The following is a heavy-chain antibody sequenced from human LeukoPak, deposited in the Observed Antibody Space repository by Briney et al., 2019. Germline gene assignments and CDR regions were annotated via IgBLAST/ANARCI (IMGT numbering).Heavy chain of an antibody. D-gene: IGHD3-22*01. Sequence: ASVKVSCKPSGYTFNTYGISWVRQAPGQGLEWMGWISAYNGNKNYAQKFQGRVTMTTDTSTTTAYMELRSLRSDDTAVYYCARDTAHYGTSGYPDYWGQGTLVTVSS. V-gene: IGHV1-18*01. J-gene: IGHJ4*02. CDR1: GYTFNTYG. CDR2: ISAYNGNK. CDR3: ARDTAHYGTSGYPDY.